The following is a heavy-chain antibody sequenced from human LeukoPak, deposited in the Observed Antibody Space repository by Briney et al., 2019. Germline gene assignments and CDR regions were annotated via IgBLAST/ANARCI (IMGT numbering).Heavy chain of an antibody. J-gene: IGHJ4*02. D-gene: IGHD6-19*01. CDR1: GXTFSSYA. V-gene: IGHV3-30-3*01. CDR3: GRSSLGLAEIDY. CDR2: LSYDGSNK. Sequence: PGGSLRLSCAASGXTFSSYAMHWVRQAPGKGLEWVGILSYDGSNKNYAGSEKGRLTISRENSKNTLYLKMNSLRAEDTAVYYCGRSSLGLAEIDYWGQGTLVTVSS.